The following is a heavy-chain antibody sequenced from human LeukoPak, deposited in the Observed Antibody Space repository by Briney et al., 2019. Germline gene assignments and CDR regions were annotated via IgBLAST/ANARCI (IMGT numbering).Heavy chain of an antibody. D-gene: IGHD6-19*01. CDR2: ISSSSSYI. J-gene: IGHJ4*02. Sequence: GGSLRLSCAASGFTFSSYAMSWVRQAPGKGLEWVSSISSSSSYIYYADSVKGRFTISRDNAKNSLYLQMSSLRAEDTAVYYCAPQGIAVADYWGQGTLVTVSS. CDR3: APQGIAVADY. CDR1: GFTFSSYA. V-gene: IGHV3-21*01.